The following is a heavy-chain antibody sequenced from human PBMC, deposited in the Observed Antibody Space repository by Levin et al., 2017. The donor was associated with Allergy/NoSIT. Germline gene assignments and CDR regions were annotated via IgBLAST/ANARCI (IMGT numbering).Heavy chain of an antibody. V-gene: IGHV3-33*01. CDR2: IWYDGNKK. CDR3: ARDGGGNSGYDLAFDI. D-gene: IGHD5-12*01. J-gene: IGHJ3*02. CDR1: GFSFNKYG. Sequence: PGGSLRLSCEASGFSFNKYGMHWVRQAPGKGLEWVAVIWYDGNKKLYADSVTGRFTISRDDSKNAVYLQTKGLRAEDAAIYYCARDGGGNSGYDLAFDIWGQGTKVTVSS.